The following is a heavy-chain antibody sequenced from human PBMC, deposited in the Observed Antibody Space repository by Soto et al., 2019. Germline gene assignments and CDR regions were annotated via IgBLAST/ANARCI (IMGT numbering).Heavy chain of an antibody. CDR2: IIHIFGTA. D-gene: IGHD1-26*01. CDR1: GGTFSSYA. V-gene: IGHV1-69*01. CDR3: ARDQSGELPRSPFHY. Sequence: QVQLVQAGAEVKKPGSSVKVSCKASGGTFSSYAISWVRQAPGQGLEWMGGIIHIFGTANYAQKLQGRVTITADEATSTAYLELSSLRSEDTAVYYCARDQSGELPRSPFHYWGQGTLVTVSS. J-gene: IGHJ4*02.